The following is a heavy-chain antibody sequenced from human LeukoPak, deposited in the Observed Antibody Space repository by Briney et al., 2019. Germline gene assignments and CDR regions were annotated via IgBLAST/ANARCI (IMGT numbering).Heavy chain of an antibody. CDR1: GFTFSSNW. V-gene: IGHV3-7*01. CDR3: ARDHVVVVATVGYYYGMDV. J-gene: IGHJ6*02. CDR2: IKPDGSAG. Sequence: QTGGSQRLSCATSGFTFSSNWMSWVRHVPGRGLDWVANIKPDGSAGYYAASVKGRFTVSRDNAKNSLYLQMNSLRAEDTAVYYCARDHVVVVATVGYYYGMDVWGQGTTVTVSS. D-gene: IGHD2-15*01.